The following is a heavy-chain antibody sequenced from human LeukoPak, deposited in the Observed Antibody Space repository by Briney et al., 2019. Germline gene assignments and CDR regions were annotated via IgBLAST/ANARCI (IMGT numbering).Heavy chain of an antibody. V-gene: IGHV4-59*01. CDR3: ARGVPRWAYFDY. D-gene: IGHD2-2*01. Sequence: SETLSLTCTLSGGSISSYYWSWIRRPPGMGLEWIGCIYYSGSTNHNASLRSRVTISVDTSKNQFSLKLSSVTAADTAVYYCARGVPRWAYFDYWGQGTLVTVSS. CDR2: IYYSGST. CDR1: GGSISSYY. J-gene: IGHJ4*02.